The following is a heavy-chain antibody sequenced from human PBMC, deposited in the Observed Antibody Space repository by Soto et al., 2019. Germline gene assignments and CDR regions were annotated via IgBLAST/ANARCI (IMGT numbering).Heavy chain of an antibody. CDR3: ARDRLRYNWNDFSYYYYGMDV. CDR2: ISYDGSNK. D-gene: IGHD1-1*01. V-gene: IGHV3-30-3*01. CDR1: GFTFSSYA. Sequence: QVQLVESGGGVVQPGRSLRLSCAASGFTFSSYAMHWVRQAPGKGLEWVAVISYDGSNKYYADSVKGRFTISRDNSKNTLYLPMNSLRAEGTAVYYCARDRLRYNWNDFSYYYYGMDVWGQGTTVTVSS. J-gene: IGHJ6*02.